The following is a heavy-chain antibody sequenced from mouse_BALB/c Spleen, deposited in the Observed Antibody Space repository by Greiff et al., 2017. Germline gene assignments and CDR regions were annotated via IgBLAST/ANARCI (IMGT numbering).Heavy chain of an antibody. CDR1: GFTFSNYW. CDR2: IRLKSNNYAT. J-gene: IGHJ3*01. CDR3: TRDGNYPWFAY. V-gene: IGHV6-6*02. Sequence: DVKLVESGGGLVQPGGSMKLSCVASGFTFSNYWMNWVRQSPEKGLEWVAEIRLKSNNYATHYAESVKGRFTISRDDSKSSVYLQMNNLRAEDTGIYYCTRDGNYPWFAYWGQGTLVTVSA. D-gene: IGHD2-1*01.